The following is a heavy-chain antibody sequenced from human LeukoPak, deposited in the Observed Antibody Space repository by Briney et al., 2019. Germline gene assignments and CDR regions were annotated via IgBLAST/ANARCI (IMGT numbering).Heavy chain of an antibody. D-gene: IGHD4-23*01. CDR3: AGNYGGNSGWYFDL. CDR2: ISYDGSNK. J-gene: IGHJ2*01. V-gene: IGHV3-30*04. CDR1: GFTFSSYA. Sequence: GSLRLSCAASGFTFSSYAMHWVRQAPGKGLEWVAVISYDGSNKYYADSVKGRFTISRDNSKNTLYLQMNSLRAEDTAVYYCAGNYGGNSGWYFDLWGRGTLVTVSS.